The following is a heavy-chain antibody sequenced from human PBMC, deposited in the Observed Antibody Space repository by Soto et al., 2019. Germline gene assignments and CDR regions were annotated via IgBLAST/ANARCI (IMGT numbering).Heavy chain of an antibody. V-gene: IGHV3-66*01. CDR3: ARGRELPYYYYMDV. D-gene: IGHD3-10*01. J-gene: IGHJ6*03. Sequence: VQLVESGGGLVQPGGSLRLSCAASGFTVSSNYMSWVRQAPGKGLEWVSVIYSGGSTYYADSVKGRFTISRDNSKNTLYLQMNSLRAEDTAVYYCARGRELPYYYYMDVWGKGTTVTVSS. CDR1: GFTVSSNY. CDR2: IYSGGST.